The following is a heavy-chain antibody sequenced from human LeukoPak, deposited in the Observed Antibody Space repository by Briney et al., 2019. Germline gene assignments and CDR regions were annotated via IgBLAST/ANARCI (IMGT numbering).Heavy chain of an antibody. Sequence: GGSLRLSCAASGFTFSNYWMSWVRQAPGKGLEWVANIKQDGSEKYYVDSVKGRFTISRDNAKNSLYLQMNSLRAEDTAVYYCARDIVVVTAISPYYYYYGMDVWGQGTTVTVSS. V-gene: IGHV3-7*01. CDR1: GFTFSNYW. J-gene: IGHJ6*02. D-gene: IGHD2-21*02. CDR3: ARDIVVVTAISPYYYYYGMDV. CDR2: IKQDGSEK.